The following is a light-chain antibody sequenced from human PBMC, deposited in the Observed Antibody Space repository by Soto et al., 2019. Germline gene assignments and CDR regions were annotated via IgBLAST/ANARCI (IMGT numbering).Light chain of an antibody. J-gene: IGKJ1*01. V-gene: IGKV3-11*01. CDR2: DTS. CDR3: QQRGNWPPTWT. Sequence: EIVLTQSPATLSLSPGERATLSCRASQSVSDLLAWYQQKPGLPPRLLIFDTSNRATGIPARFSGGGSGTDFTLTISSLEPEDFAVYYCQQRGNWPPTWTFGQGTKVEIK. CDR1: QSVSDL.